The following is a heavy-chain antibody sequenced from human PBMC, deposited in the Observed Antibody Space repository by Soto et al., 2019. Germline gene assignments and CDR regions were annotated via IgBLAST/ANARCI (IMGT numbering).Heavy chain of an antibody. D-gene: IGHD4-17*01. CDR1: GFTLSSYA. V-gene: IGHV3-30-3*01. CDR3: PRGRDGDYSLVFGGYYNGMEV. J-gene: IGHJ6*02. Sequence: QVQLVESGGGVVQPGRSLRVSCAASGFTLSSYAMHWVRQAPGKGLEWVAVISYDGSNKYYADSVKGRFTIYRDSSKNTLYLQMNSLRAEDTAVYYCPRGRDGDYSLVFGGYYNGMEVWGQGTTVTVSS. CDR2: ISYDGSNK.